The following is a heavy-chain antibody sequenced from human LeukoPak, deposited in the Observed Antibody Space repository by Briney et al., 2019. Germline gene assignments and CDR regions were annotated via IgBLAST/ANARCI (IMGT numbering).Heavy chain of an antibody. CDR2: IYHSGST. V-gene: IGHV4-38-2*02. CDR3: ARDWENYGDSPGWFDP. D-gene: IGHD4-17*01. J-gene: IGHJ5*02. CDR1: GYSISSGYY. Sequence: SETLSLTCTVSGYSISSGYYWGWIRQPPGKGLEWIGEIYHSGSTNYNPSLKSRVTISVDKSKNQFSLKLSSVTAADTAVYYCARDWENYGDSPGWFDPWGQGTLVTVSS.